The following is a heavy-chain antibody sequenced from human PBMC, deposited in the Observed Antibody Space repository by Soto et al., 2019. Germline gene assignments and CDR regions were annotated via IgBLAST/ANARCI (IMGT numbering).Heavy chain of an antibody. D-gene: IGHD3-3*01. Sequence: QVQLVESGGGVVQPGRSLRLSCAASGFTFTTCGMHWVRQAPGKGLEWVALISHDGSNKYYAESVKGRFTISRDNSKNTLKLQMNSLRSEDTTVYYCTSNYYDFWSGYYDYYYLDVCGKGTTVTVYS. V-gene: IGHV3-30*03. J-gene: IGHJ6*03. CDR3: TSNYYDFWSGYYDYYYLDV. CDR1: GFTFTTCG. CDR2: ISHDGSNK.